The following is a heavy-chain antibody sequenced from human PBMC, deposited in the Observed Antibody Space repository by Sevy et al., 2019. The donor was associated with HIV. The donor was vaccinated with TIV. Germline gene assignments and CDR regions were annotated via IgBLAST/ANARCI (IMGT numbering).Heavy chain of an antibody. D-gene: IGHD6-13*01. J-gene: IGHJ5*02. V-gene: IGHV6-1*01. CDR1: GDSVSSNSAA. Sequence: TLSLTCAISGDSVSSNSAAWNWIRQSPSRGLEWLGRTYYRSKWYNDYAVSVKARITINPDTSKNQYSLQLNSGTPEDTAVYFCAREPYSSSWYGFGWFDPWGQGTLVTVSS. CDR2: TYYRSKWYN. CDR3: AREPYSSSWYGFGWFDP.